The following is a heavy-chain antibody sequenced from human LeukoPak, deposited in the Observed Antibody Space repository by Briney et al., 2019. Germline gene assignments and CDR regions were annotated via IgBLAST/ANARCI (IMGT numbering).Heavy chain of an antibody. D-gene: IGHD2-2*01. CDR1: GYTFTGYY. J-gene: IGHJ3*02. V-gene: IGHV1-2*02. CDR2: INPNSGGT. CDR3: ARVGYCSSTSCIRDAFDI. Sequence: ASVKVSCKASGYTFTGYYMHWVRQAPGQGLEWMGWINPNSGGTYYAQKFQGRVTMTRDTSISTAYMELSRLRSDDTAVYYCARVGYCSSTSCIRDAFDIWGQGTMVTVSS.